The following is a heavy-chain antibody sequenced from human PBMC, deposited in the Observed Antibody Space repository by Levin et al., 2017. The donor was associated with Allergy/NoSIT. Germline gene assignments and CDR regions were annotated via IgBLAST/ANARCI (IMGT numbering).Heavy chain of an antibody. CDR2: VNCNSGDT. J-gene: IGHJ4*02. V-gene: IGHV1-2*02. CDR3: ARNDYGDYVQNFDY. D-gene: IGHD4-17*01. CDR1: GYTFTDHY. Sequence: AASVKVSCKAAGYTFTDHYMHWVRQAPGQGLEWMGWVNCNSGDTHYAQKFQDRVTMTRDTSITTAYIEVSSLRFDDKALYCCARNDYGDYVQNFDYWGQGTLVTVSS.